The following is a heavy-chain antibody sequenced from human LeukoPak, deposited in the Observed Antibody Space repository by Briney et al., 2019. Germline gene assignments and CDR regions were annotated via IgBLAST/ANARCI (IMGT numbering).Heavy chain of an antibody. Sequence: SGPTLVNPTQTLTLTCTFSGFSLSTSGVGVGWIRQPPGKALEWLALIFWDDDKRYSPSLKSRLTITKDTSKNHVVLTMTSMDPVDTATYYCAQKGGSSSWSTFDYWGQGTLVTVSS. CDR1: GFSLSTSGVG. V-gene: IGHV2-5*02. J-gene: IGHJ4*02. CDR2: IFWDDDK. D-gene: IGHD6-13*01. CDR3: AQKGGSSSWSTFDY.